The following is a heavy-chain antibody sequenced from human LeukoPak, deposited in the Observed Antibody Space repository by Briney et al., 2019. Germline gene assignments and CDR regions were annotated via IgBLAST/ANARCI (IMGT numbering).Heavy chain of an antibody. D-gene: IGHD5-12*01. Sequence: PGGSLRLSCAASGFISSSYWMSWVRQAPGKGLEWVSAISGSGGSTYYADSVKGRFTISRDNSKNTLYLQMNSPRAEDTAVYYCAKGALIVATIGIDYWGQGTLVTVSS. J-gene: IGHJ4*02. CDR2: ISGSGGST. CDR3: AKGALIVATIGIDY. CDR1: GFISSSYW. V-gene: IGHV3-23*01.